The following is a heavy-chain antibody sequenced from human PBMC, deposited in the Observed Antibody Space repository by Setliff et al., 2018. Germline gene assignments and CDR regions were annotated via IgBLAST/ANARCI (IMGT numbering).Heavy chain of an antibody. Sequence: ASVKVSCKVSGYTLTELSMHWVRQAPGKGLEWMGGFDPEDGETIYAQKFQGRVTMTRDTSISTAYMELSRLRSDDTAVYYCARAFGMYYDFWSGSLHYFDYWGQGTLVTVSS. CDR2: FDPEDGET. V-gene: IGHV1-24*01. D-gene: IGHD3-3*01. J-gene: IGHJ4*02. CDR1: GYTLTELS. CDR3: ARAFGMYYDFWSGSLHYFDY.